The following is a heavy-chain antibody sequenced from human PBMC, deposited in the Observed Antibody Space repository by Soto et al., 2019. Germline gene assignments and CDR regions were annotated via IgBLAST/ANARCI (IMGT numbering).Heavy chain of an antibody. J-gene: IGHJ4*02. CDR1: GFTFGRHW. CDR3: ARVPYDSTGYFNDY. CDR2: IKQNGAET. D-gene: IGHD3-22*01. V-gene: IGHV3-7*01. Sequence: EVQLVESGGALVQPGGTLRLSCAASGFTFGRHWMSWVRQAPGKGLEWEANIKQNGAETYYAHPVQGRFTISRDNIKSILYLQMSGLRGDDTAVYSCARVPYDSTGYFNDYWGQGTLVSVSS.